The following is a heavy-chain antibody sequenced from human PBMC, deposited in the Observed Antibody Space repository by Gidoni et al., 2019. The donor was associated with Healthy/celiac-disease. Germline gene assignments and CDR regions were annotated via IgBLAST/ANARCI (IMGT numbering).Heavy chain of an antibody. CDR3: ASDTSGDFDY. V-gene: IGHV3-48*01. CDR2: ISSSSSTI. CDR1: GFTFSRYS. D-gene: IGHD2-15*01. Sequence: EVQLVESGGGLVQPGGSLRLSCAASGFTFSRYSMNWVRQAPGKGLECVSYISSSSSTIYYADSVKGRFTISRDNAKNSLYLQMNSLRAEDTAVYYCASDTSGDFDYWGQGTLVTVSS. J-gene: IGHJ4*02.